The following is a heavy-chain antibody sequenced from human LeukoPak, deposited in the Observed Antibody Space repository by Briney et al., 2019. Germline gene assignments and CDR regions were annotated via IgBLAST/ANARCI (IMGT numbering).Heavy chain of an antibody. Sequence: GRSLRLSCAASGFTFSSYWMSWVRQAPGKGLEWVANIKQDGSEKYYVDSVKGRFTISRDNAKNSLYLRMSSLRAEDTAVYYCAREVVAGYYFDYWGQGTLVTVSS. CDR3: AREVVAGYYFDY. D-gene: IGHD6-19*01. V-gene: IGHV3-7*04. J-gene: IGHJ4*02. CDR2: IKQDGSEK. CDR1: GFTFSSYW.